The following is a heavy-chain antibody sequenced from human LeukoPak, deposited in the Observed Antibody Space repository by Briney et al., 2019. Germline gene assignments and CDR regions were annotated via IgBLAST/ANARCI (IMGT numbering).Heavy chain of an antibody. CDR2: ISGTGGST. Sequence: GGSLRLSCAASGFTFSSYAMSWVRQAPGKGLEWASAISGTGGSTYYAASVKGRFTISRDNSKNTLYLQMNSLRAEDTAVYYCAKDVRYDSSGQFDYWGQGTLVTVSS. D-gene: IGHD3-22*01. CDR3: AKDVRYDSSGQFDY. CDR1: GFTFSSYA. V-gene: IGHV3-23*01. J-gene: IGHJ4*02.